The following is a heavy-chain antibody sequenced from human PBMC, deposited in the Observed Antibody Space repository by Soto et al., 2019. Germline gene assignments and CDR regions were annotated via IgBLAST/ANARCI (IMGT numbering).Heavy chain of an antibody. D-gene: IGHD3-10*01. CDR1: GYSFTSYW. CDR2: IYPGDSDT. V-gene: IGHV5-51*01. CDR3: ARRATMVRGVIPLYSYMDV. Sequence: GESLKISCKGSGYSFTSYWIGWVRQMPGKGLEWMGIIYPGDSDTRYSPSFQGQVTISADKSISTAYLQWSSLKASDTAMYYCARRATMVRGVIPLYSYMDVWGKGTTVTVSS. J-gene: IGHJ6*03.